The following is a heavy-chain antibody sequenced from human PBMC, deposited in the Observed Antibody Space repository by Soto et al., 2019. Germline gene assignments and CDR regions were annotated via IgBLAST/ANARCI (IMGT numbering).Heavy chain of an antibody. CDR2: IYYSGST. CDR3: ARDKVFWSGYYRTPEDYGMAV. CDR1: GGSISSYY. D-gene: IGHD3-3*01. J-gene: IGHJ6*02. V-gene: IGHV4-59*01. Sequence: SETLSLTCTVSGGSISSYYWSWIRQPPGKGLEWIGYIYYSGSTNYNPSLKSRVTISVDTSKNQFSLKLSSVTAADTAVYYCARDKVFWSGYYRTPEDYGMAVWGQGTTVTVSS.